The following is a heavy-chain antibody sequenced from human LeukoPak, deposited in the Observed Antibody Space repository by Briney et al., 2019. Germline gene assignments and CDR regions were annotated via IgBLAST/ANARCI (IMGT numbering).Heavy chain of an antibody. J-gene: IGHJ4*02. CDR3: ARETGGSGSYYLFDY. D-gene: IGHD3-10*01. V-gene: IGHV4-59*01. CDR1: GGSISSYY. CDR2: IYYSGST. Sequence: SETLSLTCTVSGGSISSYYWSWIRQPPGKGLEWIGYIYYSGSTNYNPSLKSRVTISVDTSKNQFSLKLSSVTAADTAVYYCARETGGSGSYYLFDYWGQGTLVTVSS.